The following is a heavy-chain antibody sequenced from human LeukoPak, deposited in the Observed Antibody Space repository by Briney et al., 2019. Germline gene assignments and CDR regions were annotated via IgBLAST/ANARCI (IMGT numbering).Heavy chain of an antibody. CDR1: GDSISSSSYY. CDR3: ARVLRGYNYGRGADY. D-gene: IGHD5-18*01. J-gene: IGHJ4*02. V-gene: IGHV4-39*07. Sequence: SETLSLTCTVSGDSISSSSYYWGWIRQPPGKGLEWIGHISYSGSTYYNPSLKSRVTISVDTSKNEFSLKLSSVTAADTAVYYCARVLRGYNYGRGADYWGQGTLVTVSS. CDR2: ISYSGST.